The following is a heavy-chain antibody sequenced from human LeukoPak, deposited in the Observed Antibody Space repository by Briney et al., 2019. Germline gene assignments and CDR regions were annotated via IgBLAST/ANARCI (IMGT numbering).Heavy chain of an antibody. CDR1: GGSISSYY. CDR3: ARARVYCSSTSCQDYYGTDV. V-gene: IGHV4-59*01. D-gene: IGHD2-2*01. J-gene: IGHJ6*02. Sequence: SETLSLTCTVSGGSISSYYWSWIRQPPGKGLEWIGYIYYSGSTNYNPSLKSRVTISVDTSKNQFSLRLSSVTAADTAVYYCARARVYCSSTSCQDYYGTDVWGQGTTVTVSS. CDR2: IYYSGST.